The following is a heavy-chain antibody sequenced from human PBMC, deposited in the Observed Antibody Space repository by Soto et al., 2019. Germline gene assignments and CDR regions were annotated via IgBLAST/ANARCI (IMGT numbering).Heavy chain of an antibody. Sequence: GGSLRLSCAGSGFSFSSYWVTWGRPAPGKGLEWVANIKQDGREKYYVASVKGRFTISRDNGKNLLFLQMDSLTPDDTAAYYCAGDGVRNGAYNGWLDPWGQGTLVTVSS. V-gene: IGHV3-7*03. CDR2: IKQDGREK. D-gene: IGHD3-16*01. CDR3: AGDGVRNGAYNGWLDP. CDR1: GFSFSSYW. J-gene: IGHJ5*02.